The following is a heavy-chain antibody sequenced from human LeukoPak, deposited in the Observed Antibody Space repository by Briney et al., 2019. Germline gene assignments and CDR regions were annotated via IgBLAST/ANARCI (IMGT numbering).Heavy chain of an antibody. CDR2: IYYSGST. CDR3: ARDFLPFSGEDIVVVPAAMGWFDP. CDR1: GGSISSSSYY. J-gene: IGHJ5*02. D-gene: IGHD2-2*01. V-gene: IGHV4-39*07. Sequence: SETLSLTCIVSGGSISSSSYYWGWIRQPPGKGLEWIGSIYYSGSTYYNPSLKSRVTISVDTSKNQFSLKLSSVTAADTAVYYCARDFLPFSGEDIVVVPAAMGWFDPWAQGTLVTVSS.